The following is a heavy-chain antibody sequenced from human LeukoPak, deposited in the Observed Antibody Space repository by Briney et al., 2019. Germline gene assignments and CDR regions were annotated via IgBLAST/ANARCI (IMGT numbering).Heavy chain of an antibody. V-gene: IGHV3-74*01. CDR1: GFTFSSYW. CDR3: AKEINYQWLVPLDAFDI. Sequence: PGGSLRLSCTASGFTFSSYWMHWVRQAPGKGLVWVSRINSDGGSTSYADSVKGRFTISRDNAKSTLYLQVNSLRAEGTAVYYCAKEINYQWLVPLDAFDIWGQGTMVTVSS. J-gene: IGHJ3*02. D-gene: IGHD6-19*01. CDR2: INSDGGST.